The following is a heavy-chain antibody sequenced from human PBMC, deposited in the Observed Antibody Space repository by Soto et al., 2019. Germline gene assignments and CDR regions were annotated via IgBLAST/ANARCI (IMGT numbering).Heavy chain of an antibody. D-gene: IGHD2-15*01. CDR1: GFTFSTDW. V-gene: IGHV3-7*03. J-gene: IGHJ6*02. Sequence: HPGGSLRLFCAASGFTFSTDWMSWVRQAPGKGLEWVANIKQDGGEKNYVDSVKGRFTISRDDAKNSLYLQMNSLRVADTAMYYCARGRRGSWVDQKYGMDVWGQGTEVTVSS. CDR2: IKQDGGEK. CDR3: ARGRRGSWVDQKYGMDV.